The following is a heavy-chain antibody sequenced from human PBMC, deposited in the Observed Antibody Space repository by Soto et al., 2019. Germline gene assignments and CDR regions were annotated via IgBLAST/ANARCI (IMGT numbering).Heavy chain of an antibody. CDR1: GDTFSSYA. D-gene: IGHD3-22*01. V-gene: IGHV1-69*01. J-gene: IGHJ4*02. CDR2: IIPMFCTA. Sequence: QVQLVQSGAEVKKPGSSVKVSCKASGDTFSSYAINWVRQAPGQGLEWMGGIIPMFCTANYAQKFKGRVTITAGESTSTVYMELSSLRSEDTAVYYCARVGPAHYYDSSGYSSPLDYWGQGTLVTVSS. CDR3: ARVGPAHYYDSSGYSSPLDY.